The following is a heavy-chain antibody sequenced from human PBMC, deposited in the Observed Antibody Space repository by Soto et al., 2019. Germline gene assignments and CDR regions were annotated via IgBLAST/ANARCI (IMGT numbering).Heavy chain of an antibody. V-gene: IGHV1-2*02. CDR2: INPNSGGT. Sequence: ASVKVSCKASGYIFTGYYMHWVRQAPGQGLEWMGYINPNSGGTNYAQKFQGRVTMTRDTSISTAYMELSRLRSDDTAVYYCATDRENYYDSSGYYYGYWGQGTLVTVSS. CDR1: GYIFTGYY. CDR3: ATDRENYYDSSGYYYGY. J-gene: IGHJ4*02. D-gene: IGHD3-22*01.